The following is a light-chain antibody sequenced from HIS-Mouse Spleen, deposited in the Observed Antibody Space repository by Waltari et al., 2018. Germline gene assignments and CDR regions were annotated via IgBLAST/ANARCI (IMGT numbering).Light chain of an antibody. CDR1: ALPKQY. CDR2: KDS. Sequence: SYELTQPPSVSVSPGQTARITCSGDALPKQYAYWYQQKPGQAPVLVIYKDSERPSGIPGRFYGSRSGTTVTLTISGVQAEDEADYYCQSADSSGTSHVVFGGGTKLTVL. J-gene: IGLJ2*01. CDR3: QSADSSGTSHVV. V-gene: IGLV3-25*03.